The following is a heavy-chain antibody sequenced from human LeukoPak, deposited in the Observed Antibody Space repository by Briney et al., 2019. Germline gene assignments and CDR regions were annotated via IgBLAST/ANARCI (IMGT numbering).Heavy chain of an antibody. V-gene: IGHV4-30-2*01. CDR2: IYHTGST. CDR1: GGSISGSDYY. D-gene: IGHD3-10*01. J-gene: IGHJ4*02. Sequence: PSETLSLTCTVSGGSISGSDYYWSWIRQPPGKGLEWIGYIYHTGSTYYNPSLKGRVTISLDTSKNQFSLKLSSVTAADTAVYYCARDKIYYGSGSYYPRAAFDYWGQGTLVTVSS. CDR3: ARDKIYYGSGSYYPRAAFDY.